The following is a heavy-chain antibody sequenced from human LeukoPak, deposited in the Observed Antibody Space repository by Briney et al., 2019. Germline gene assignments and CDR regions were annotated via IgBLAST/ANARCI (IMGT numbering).Heavy chain of an antibody. J-gene: IGHJ6*03. D-gene: IGHD5-12*01. CDR1: GFTFSNYA. CDR2: ISGSGGGT. Sequence: GGSLRLSCAASGFTFSNYAMSWVRLAPGKGLEWVSAISGSGGGTYYADSVKGRFTISRDNSKNTLYLQMNSLRAEDTAVYYCARAGRIGRGYSGYDPYYYYYYMDVWGKGTTVTVSS. V-gene: IGHV3-23*01. CDR3: ARAGRIGRGYSGYDPYYYYYYMDV.